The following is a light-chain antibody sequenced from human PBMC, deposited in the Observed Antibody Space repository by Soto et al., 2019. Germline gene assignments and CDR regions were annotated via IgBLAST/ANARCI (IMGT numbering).Light chain of an antibody. CDR3: QQRSNWPWT. J-gene: IGKJ1*01. Sequence: EIVLTQSPCTMSWSAGERVTLSCRASQTVTRSYLAWYQQKPGQAPRLLIYDASNRATGIPARFSGSGSGTDFTLTISSLEPEDFAVYYCQQRSNWPWTFGQGTKVDIK. CDR2: DAS. V-gene: IGKV3-11*01. CDR1: QTVTRSY.